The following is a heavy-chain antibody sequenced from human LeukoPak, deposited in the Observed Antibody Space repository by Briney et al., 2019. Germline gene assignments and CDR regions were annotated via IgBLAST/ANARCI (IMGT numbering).Heavy chain of an antibody. CDR1: GFTFSSYA. CDR2: IGGSGDPT. D-gene: IGHD1/OR15-1a*01. CDR3: ARKQSGQVCGMDV. V-gene: IGHV3-23*01. Sequence: PGGSPRLSCAASGFTFSSYAMRWVRQAPGKGLQWVSAIGGSGDPTYYADSVKGRFTISRDNSRNTLYLQMNGLRADDTAVYYCARKQSGQVCGMDVWGQGTTVTVSS. J-gene: IGHJ6*02.